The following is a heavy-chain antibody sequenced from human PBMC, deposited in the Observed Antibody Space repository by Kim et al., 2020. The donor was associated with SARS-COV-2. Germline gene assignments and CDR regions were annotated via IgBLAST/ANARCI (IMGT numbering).Heavy chain of an antibody. Sequence: GGSLRLSCAASGFIFSSYWVTWARQAPGKGLEWVASIKQDGNEKWYVDSVKGRFTISRDNAKNSLYLQMNSLRAEDTAVYYCVRGRGMDVWGQGTTVTVS. J-gene: IGHJ6*02. CDR2: IKQDGNEK. CDR3: VRGRGMDV. CDR1: GFIFSSYW. V-gene: IGHV3-7*01.